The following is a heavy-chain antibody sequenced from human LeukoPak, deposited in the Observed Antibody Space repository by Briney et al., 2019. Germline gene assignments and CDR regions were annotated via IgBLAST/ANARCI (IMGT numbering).Heavy chain of an antibody. CDR2: ISYDGSNK. V-gene: IGHV3-30*03. CDR1: GFTFSSYG. D-gene: IGHD2-15*01. Sequence: GGSLRLSCAASGFTFSSYGMHWVRQAPGKGLEWVAVISYDGSNKYYADSVKGRFTISRDNSKNTLYLQMNSLRAEDTAVYYCLAHIVEVVAATSRGQGTLVTVSS. CDR3: LAHIVEVVAATS. J-gene: IGHJ4*02.